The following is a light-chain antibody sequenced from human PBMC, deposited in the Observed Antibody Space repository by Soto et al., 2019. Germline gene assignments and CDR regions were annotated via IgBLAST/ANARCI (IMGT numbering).Light chain of an antibody. Sequence: EIVLTQSPGTLSLSPGERATLSCRASQIISSTSLAWYQQKPGQAPRLLMYAASIRATGIPDRFSGSGSGTDFTLTISRLEPEDFAVYYCQQYGSSPPFTFGPGTKVDIK. J-gene: IGKJ3*01. CDR2: AAS. CDR3: QQYGSSPPFT. V-gene: IGKV3-20*01. CDR1: QIISSTS.